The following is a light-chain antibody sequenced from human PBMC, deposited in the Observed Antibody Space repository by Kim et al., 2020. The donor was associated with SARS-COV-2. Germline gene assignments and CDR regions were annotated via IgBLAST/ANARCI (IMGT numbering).Light chain of an antibody. Sequence: SSELTQDPAVSVALGQTVRITCQGDSLRSYYASWYQQKPGQAPVLVIYGKNNRPSGIPDRFSGSSSGNTASLTITGAQAEDEADYYWNSRDSSGPVVFGGGTQLTVL. V-gene: IGLV3-19*01. CDR1: SLRSYY. CDR3: NSRDSSGPVV. J-gene: IGLJ2*01. CDR2: GKN.